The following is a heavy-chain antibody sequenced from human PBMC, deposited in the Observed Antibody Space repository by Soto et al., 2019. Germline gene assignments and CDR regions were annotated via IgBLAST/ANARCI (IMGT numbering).Heavy chain of an antibody. J-gene: IGHJ4*02. Sequence: QVQLVQYGAEVQKPGSSVKVSCKASGGTFSSYTISWVRQAPGQGLAWMGRIIPIHGIANYPQKFQGRVKITADKSTSTGYMELSSLRSEDTAVYYCARAHKYRSSWYPYWGQGTLVTVSS. CDR1: GGTFSSYT. V-gene: IGHV1-69*02. CDR2: IIPIHGIA. D-gene: IGHD6-13*01. CDR3: ARAHKYRSSWYPY.